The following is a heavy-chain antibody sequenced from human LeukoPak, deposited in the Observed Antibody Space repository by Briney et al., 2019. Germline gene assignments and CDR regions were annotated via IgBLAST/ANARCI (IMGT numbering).Heavy chain of an antibody. Sequence: SETLSLTCAVYGGSFSGYCWSWIRQPPGKGLEWIGEINHSGSTNYNPSLKSRVTISVDTSKNQFSLKLSSVTAADTAVYYCARGRGEAAAGTLNNWFDPWGQGTLVTVSS. D-gene: IGHD6-13*01. CDR1: GGSFSGYC. V-gene: IGHV4-34*01. J-gene: IGHJ5*02. CDR3: ARGRGEAAAGTLNNWFDP. CDR2: INHSGST.